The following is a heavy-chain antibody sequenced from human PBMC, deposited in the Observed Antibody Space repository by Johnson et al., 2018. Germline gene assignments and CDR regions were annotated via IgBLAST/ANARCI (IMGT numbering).Heavy chain of an antibody. J-gene: IGHJ3*01. V-gene: IGHV3-21*01. Sequence: VQLVQSGGGVVQPGRSLSLSCAASGFTFSSYGMHWVRQAPGKGLEWVSSISSSSSYIYYADSVKGRFTISRDNAKNSLYLQMNSLRAEDRAVYYCARDRGCSGREGAFDLWGQGTMVTVSS. CDR1: GFTFSSYG. CDR2: ISSSSSYI. D-gene: IGHD1-26*01. CDR3: ARDRGCSGREGAFDL.